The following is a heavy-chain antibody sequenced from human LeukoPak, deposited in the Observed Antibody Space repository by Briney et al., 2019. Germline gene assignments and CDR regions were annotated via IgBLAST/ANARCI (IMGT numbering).Heavy chain of an antibody. V-gene: IGHV3-21*01. CDR1: GFPFISYS. CDR3: ARDIVVVPAAIYYYYYYGMDV. CDR2: ISSISRSI. Sequence: GGSLRLSCAASGFPFISYSLNWFRRAPGKGLEWVSSISSISRSIYYVDAVKGRFTICRDNAKHSLYLQMSSLRAEDTAVYYCARDIVVVPAAIYYYYYYGMDVWGKGTTVTVSS. D-gene: IGHD2-2*01. J-gene: IGHJ6*04.